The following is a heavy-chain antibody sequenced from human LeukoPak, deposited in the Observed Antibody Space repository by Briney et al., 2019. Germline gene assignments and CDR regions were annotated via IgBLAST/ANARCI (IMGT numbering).Heavy chain of an antibody. V-gene: IGHV3-74*01. D-gene: IGHD1-26*01. J-gene: IGHJ3*02. CDR2: IKTAGTIK. Sequence: GGSLRLSCAASGFTFSTYWIHWVREGPGKGLVWVSRIKTAGTIKQYADSVEGRFIISRDNAKSTVFLQMTRLRAEDPAVYYCTRDRLGADAFDIWGQGTMVTVSS. CDR1: GFTFSTYW. CDR3: TRDRLGADAFDI.